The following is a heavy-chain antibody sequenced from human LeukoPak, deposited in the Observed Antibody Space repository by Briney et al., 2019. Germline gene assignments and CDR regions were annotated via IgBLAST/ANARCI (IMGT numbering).Heavy chain of an antibody. V-gene: IGHV1-18*01. J-gene: IGHJ4*02. CDR3: ARPKVVRGVIPYYFDY. D-gene: IGHD3-10*01. Sequence: GASVKVSCKASGYTFTSYGISWVRQAPGQGLEWMGWISAYNGNTNYAQKLQGRVTMTTDTSTSTAYMELRSLRSDDTAVYYCARPKVVRGVIPYYFDYWGQGTLATVSS. CDR1: GYTFTSYG. CDR2: ISAYNGNT.